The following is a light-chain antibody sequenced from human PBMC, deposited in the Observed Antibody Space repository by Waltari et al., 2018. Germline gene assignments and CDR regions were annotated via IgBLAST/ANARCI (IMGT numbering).Light chain of an antibody. Sequence: DIVMTQSPLSLSVTPGEPASISCRSIQSPLHSNGYIYLYCYLHKPGQSPQLLIHLGSNRASGVPDRFSGSKSGTSASLAISGLRSEDEADYYCAAWDDSLSGWVFGGGTK. CDR2: LGS. J-gene: IGKJ4*01. CDR1: QSPLHSNGYIY. CDR3: AAWDDSLSGWV. V-gene: IGKV2-28*01.